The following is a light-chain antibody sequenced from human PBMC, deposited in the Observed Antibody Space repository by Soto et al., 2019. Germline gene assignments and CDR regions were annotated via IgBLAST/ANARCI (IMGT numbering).Light chain of an antibody. CDR2: GAS. CDR3: QQCGSSPLT. CDR1: QSVSSNY. V-gene: IGKV3-20*01. Sequence: EIVLTQSPGTLSLSPGERATLSCRASQSVSSNYLAWYQQKPGQAPRLLIYGASSRATGTPDRFSGSGSGTDFTLTISRLEPADFAVYYCQQCGSSPLTFGGGTKVEIK. J-gene: IGKJ4*01.